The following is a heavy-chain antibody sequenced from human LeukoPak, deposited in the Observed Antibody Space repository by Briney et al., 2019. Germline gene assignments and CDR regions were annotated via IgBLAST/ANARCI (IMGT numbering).Heavy chain of an antibody. D-gene: IGHD3-10*01. CDR1: GGSISSSSYY. CDR2: IYYSGST. Sequence: SETLSLTCTVSGGSISSSSYYWGWIRQPPGKGLEWIGSIYYSGSTYYNPSLKSRVTISVDTSKNQFSLKLSSVTAADTAVYYCAVGRLWFGELLSGANWFDPWGQGILVTVSS. CDR3: AVGRLWFGELLSGANWFDP. V-gene: IGHV4-39*01. J-gene: IGHJ5*02.